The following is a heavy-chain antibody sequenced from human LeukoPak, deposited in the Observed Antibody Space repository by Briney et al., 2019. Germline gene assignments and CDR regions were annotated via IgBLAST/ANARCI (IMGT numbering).Heavy chain of an antibody. V-gene: IGHV4-61*01. CDR3: ARGGHFAATPFDY. D-gene: IGHD2-15*01. CDR2: IYYSGST. Sequence: SETLSLTCTVSGGSVSSGSYYWSWIRQPPGKGLEWIGYIYYSGSTNYNPSLKSRVTISVDTSKNQFSLKLSSVTAADTAVYYCARGGHFAATPFDYWGQGTLVTVSS. J-gene: IGHJ4*02. CDR1: GGSVSSGSYY.